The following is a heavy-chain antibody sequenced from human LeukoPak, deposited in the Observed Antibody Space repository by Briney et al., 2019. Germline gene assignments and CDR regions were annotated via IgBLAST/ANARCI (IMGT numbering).Heavy chain of an antibody. D-gene: IGHD5-12*01. J-gene: IGHJ4*02. V-gene: IGHV3-23*01. CDR1: GFTFRNYA. Sequence: GGSLRLSCAAPGFTFRNYAMNWVRQSPGKGLEWVASISYGGGTAFYAGSVKGRFIVSRDNSRSTLYLQMASLRAEDTAIYYCAKDRGYTGYDSGGIEFWGQGTLVTVSS. CDR3: AKDRGYTGYDSGGIEF. CDR2: ISYGGGTA.